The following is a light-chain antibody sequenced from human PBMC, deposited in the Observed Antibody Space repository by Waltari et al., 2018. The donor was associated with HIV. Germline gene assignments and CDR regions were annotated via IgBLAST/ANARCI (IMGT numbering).Light chain of an antibody. CDR3: QSYDSSLSGVL. CDR1: SPNIGAGYE. V-gene: IGLV1-40*01. J-gene: IGLJ2*01. Sequence: QSVLTQPPSVSGAPGQRVTIPCTGSSPNIGAGYEVDRYQPLPGTGPKLLIYDINNRPSGVPDRFSGSKSGTSASLAITGLQAEDEADYYCQSYDSSLSGVLFGGGTKLTVL. CDR2: DIN.